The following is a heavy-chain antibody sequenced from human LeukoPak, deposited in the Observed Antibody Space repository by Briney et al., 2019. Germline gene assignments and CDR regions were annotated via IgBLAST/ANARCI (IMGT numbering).Heavy chain of an antibody. CDR2: IEPNSGGT. CDR1: GYTFTGYY. Sequence: ASVKVSCKASGYTFTGYYMHWVRQAPAQGLEWMGWIEPNSGGTNYAQNFQGRVTMTRDTSISTAYMELSRRRSDDTAVYYCARRDGYNSLDYWGQGTLVTVSS. V-gene: IGHV1-2*02. J-gene: IGHJ4*02. CDR3: ARRDGYNSLDY. D-gene: IGHD5-24*01.